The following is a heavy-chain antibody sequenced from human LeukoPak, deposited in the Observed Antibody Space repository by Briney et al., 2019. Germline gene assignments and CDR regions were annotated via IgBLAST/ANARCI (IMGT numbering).Heavy chain of an antibody. J-gene: IGHJ4*02. CDR1: GGSISSSSYY. V-gene: IGHV4-39*01. CDR3: ARQGWGDAYYYFDY. CDR2: IYYSGSA. D-gene: IGHD5-24*01. Sequence: SETLSLTCTVSGGSISSSSYYWGWIRQPPGKGLEWIGSIYYSGSAYYNPSLKSRVTISVDTSKNQFSLKLSSVTAADTAVYYCARQGWGDAYYYFDYWGQGTLVTVSS.